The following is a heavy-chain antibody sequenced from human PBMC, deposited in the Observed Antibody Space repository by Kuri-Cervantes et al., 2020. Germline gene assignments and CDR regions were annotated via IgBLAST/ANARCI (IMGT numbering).Heavy chain of an antibody. D-gene: IGHD6-19*01. CDR1: GFTFSSSW. CDR3: ARDPQPITSSGWYGY. Sequence: GESLKLSCAASGFTFSSSWLHWVCQAPEKGLEWVGDIKCDESEKSYVNSVKGRLTISRDNAKNSLYLQVNSLRAADTAVYYCARDPQPITSSGWYGYWGRGTLVTVSS. V-gene: IGHV3-52*01. CDR2: IKCDESEK. J-gene: IGHJ4*02.